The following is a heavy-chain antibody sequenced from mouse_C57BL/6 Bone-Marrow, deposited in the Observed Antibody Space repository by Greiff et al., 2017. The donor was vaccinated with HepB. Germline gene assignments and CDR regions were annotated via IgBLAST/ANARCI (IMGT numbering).Heavy chain of an antibody. CDR3: ARPCYYGNYDAMDY. D-gene: IGHD2-1*01. J-gene: IGHJ4*01. V-gene: IGHV5-17*01. CDR2: ISSGSSTI. Sequence: EVMLVESGGGLVKPGGSLKLSCAASGFTFSDYGMHWVRQAPEQGLEWVAYISSGSSTIYYADTVKGRFTISRDNAKNTLYLQMTSLRSEDTAMYYCARPCYYGNYDAMDYWGQGTSVTVSS. CDR1: GFTFSDYG.